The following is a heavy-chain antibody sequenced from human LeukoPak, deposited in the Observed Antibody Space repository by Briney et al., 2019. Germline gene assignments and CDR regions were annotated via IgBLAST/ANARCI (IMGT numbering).Heavy chain of an antibody. V-gene: IGHV3-48*04. D-gene: IGHD6-13*01. CDR2: ISYNGDTI. Sequence: GGSLRLSCAASGFTFSIYSMNWVRQAPGKGVEWVSFISYNGDTILYADSVEGRFTTSRDNATNSLYLQMNTLRAGDTAVYYCPSNAAAGPNYWGQGTLVTVSS. CDR3: PSNAAAGPNY. CDR1: GFTFSIYS. J-gene: IGHJ4*02.